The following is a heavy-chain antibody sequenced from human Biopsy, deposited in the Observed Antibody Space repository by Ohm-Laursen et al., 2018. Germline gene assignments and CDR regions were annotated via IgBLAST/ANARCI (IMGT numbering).Heavy chain of an antibody. CDR1: GGSFNGYF. CDR2: IYYSGST. Sequence: GTLSLTCAVYGGSFNGYFWSWIRQPPGKGLEWIGYIYYSGSTNYNPSLKSRVTISVDTSRNQFSLKLSSVIAADTAVYYCARGRRTSGWPYFANWGQGTLVIVSS. CDR3: ARGRRTSGWPYFAN. V-gene: IGHV4-59*01. D-gene: IGHD6-19*01. J-gene: IGHJ4*02.